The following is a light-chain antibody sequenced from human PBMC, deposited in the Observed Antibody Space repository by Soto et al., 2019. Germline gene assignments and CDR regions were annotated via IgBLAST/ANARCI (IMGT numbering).Light chain of an antibody. V-gene: IGKV1-39*01. CDR3: QQDNMTPFT. CDR1: QTVSNN. CDR2: ASS. J-gene: IGKJ3*01. Sequence: DIQMTQSPSSLSASVGDRVTITCRTSQTVSNNLNWYQRKPGKAPSLLIYASSTLQSGVPSRFIGSGSETEFTLTISSLQPEDFVTYYCQQDNMTPFTFGPGTKVDI.